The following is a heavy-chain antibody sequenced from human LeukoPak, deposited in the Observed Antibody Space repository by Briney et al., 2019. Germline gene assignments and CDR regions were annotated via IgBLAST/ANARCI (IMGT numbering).Heavy chain of an antibody. V-gene: IGHV4-39*01. CDR1: GGSITSNFYY. CDR3: ASNEWSGYYFDY. Sequence: PSETLSLTCTVSGGSITSNFYYWGWIRQSPGQGLEWIGSIYSSGSTYYNPSLKSRVTISIDTSKNQLSLKMSSVTAADTALYYCASNEWSGYYFDYWGQGTLVTVSS. CDR2: IYSSGST. D-gene: IGHD3-3*01. J-gene: IGHJ4*02.